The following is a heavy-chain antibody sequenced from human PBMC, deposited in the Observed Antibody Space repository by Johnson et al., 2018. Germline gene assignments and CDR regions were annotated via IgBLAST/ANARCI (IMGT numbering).Heavy chain of an antibody. CDR3: ARMLVLFGELSAYYYYGMDV. CDR2: IIPIFGTA. D-gene: IGHD3-10*01. J-gene: IGHJ6*02. V-gene: IGHV1-69*01. Sequence: QVQLVESGAEMKKSGSSVKVSCKASGGTFNTYAIIWVRQAPGQGLEWMGGIIPIFGTANYAQKFQGRVTISADESTSTAYMELSSMRSEDTAVYYCARMLVLFGELSAYYYYGMDVWGQGTTVTVSS. CDR1: GGTFNTYA.